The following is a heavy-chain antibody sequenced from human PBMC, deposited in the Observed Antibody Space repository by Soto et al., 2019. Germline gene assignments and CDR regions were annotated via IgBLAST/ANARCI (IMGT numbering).Heavy chain of an antibody. Sequence: SETLSLTCTVSGGSISGYYWSWIRQPPGKGLEWIGEINHSGSTNYNPSLKSRVTISVDTSKNQFSLKLSSVTAADTAVYYCARGRVWFGGNWFDPWGQGTLVTVSS. CDR1: GGSISGYY. CDR2: INHSGST. V-gene: IGHV4-34*01. D-gene: IGHD3-10*01. J-gene: IGHJ5*02. CDR3: ARGRVWFGGNWFDP.